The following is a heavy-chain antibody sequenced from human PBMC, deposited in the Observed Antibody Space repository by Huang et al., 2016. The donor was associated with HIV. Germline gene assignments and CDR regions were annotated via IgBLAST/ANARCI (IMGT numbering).Heavy chain of an antibody. D-gene: IGHD3-22*01. V-gene: IGHV1-8*03. Sequence: QVHLVQSGAEVKKPGASVKVSCKASGFNFNNYDFNWVRQASGQGLEWMGWMNPKSGNTGYAQKFQGRVTITSTTSITTAYMELGSLGSEDTAVYSCARARGFLYDSTGSYSRYYFDSWGQGTLVTISS. CDR2: MNPKSGNT. CDR1: GFNFNNYD. CDR3: ARARGFLYDSTGSYSRYYFDS. J-gene: IGHJ4*02.